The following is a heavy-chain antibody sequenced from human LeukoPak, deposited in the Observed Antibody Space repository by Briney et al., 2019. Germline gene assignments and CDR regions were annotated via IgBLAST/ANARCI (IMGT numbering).Heavy chain of an antibody. Sequence: GGSLRLSCAASGFTFSSYSMNWVRQAPGKGLEWVSAISGSGGSTYYADSVKGRFTISRDNSKNTLYLQMNSLRTEDTAVYYCAKNLWLSCSGPLPYWGQGTLVTVSS. CDR1: GFTFSSYS. CDR2: ISGSGGST. D-gene: IGHD2-15*01. J-gene: IGHJ4*02. V-gene: IGHV3-23*01. CDR3: AKNLWLSCSGPLPY.